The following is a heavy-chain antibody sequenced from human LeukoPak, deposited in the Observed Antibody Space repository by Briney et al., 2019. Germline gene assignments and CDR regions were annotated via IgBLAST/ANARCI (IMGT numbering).Heavy chain of an antibody. CDR2: INHSGST. CDR1: GGSFSGYY. V-gene: IGHV4-34*01. J-gene: IGHJ4*02. Sequence: PSETLSLTCAVYGGSFSGYYWSWIRQPPGKGPEWIGEINHSGSTNYNPSLKSRVTISVDTSKNQFSLKLSSVTAADTAVYYCARGRRGYSYGYVVDYWGQGTLVTVSS. CDR3: ARGRRGYSYGYVVDY. D-gene: IGHD5-18*01.